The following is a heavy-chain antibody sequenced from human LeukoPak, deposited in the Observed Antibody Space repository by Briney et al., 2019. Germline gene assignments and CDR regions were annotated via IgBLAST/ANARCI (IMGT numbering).Heavy chain of an antibody. CDR2: ISYDGSNK. Sequence: GGSLRLSCAASGFTFSSYAMHWVRQAPGKGLEWVAVISYDGSNKYYADSVKGRFTISRDNSKNTLYLQMNSLRAEDTAVYYCARDMDGGYGDYGGDAFDIWGQRTMVTVSS. D-gene: IGHD4-17*01. CDR1: GFTFSSYA. V-gene: IGHV3-30-3*01. CDR3: ARDMDGGYGDYGGDAFDI. J-gene: IGHJ3*02.